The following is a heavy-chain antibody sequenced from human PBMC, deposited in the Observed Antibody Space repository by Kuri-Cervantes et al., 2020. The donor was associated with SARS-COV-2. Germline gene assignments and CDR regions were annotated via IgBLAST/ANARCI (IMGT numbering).Heavy chain of an antibody. J-gene: IGHJ4*02. D-gene: IGHD3-10*01. V-gene: IGHV1-18*01. CDR1: GYTFNRYT. CDR2: ISAYNGKT. CDR3: ARRKAGAVWSGSAPYYFDD. Sequence: ASVKVSCKTSGYTFNRYTITWVRQTPGQGLEWMGWISAYNGKTNYAQKVQGRVTMTTDTSTSTAYMELRSLISDDTAVYYCARRKAGAVWSGSAPYYFDDWGQGTLVTVSS.